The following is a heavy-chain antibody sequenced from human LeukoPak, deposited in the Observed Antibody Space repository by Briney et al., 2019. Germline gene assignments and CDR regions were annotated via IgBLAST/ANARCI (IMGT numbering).Heavy chain of an antibody. CDR1: GFTFSSYA. CDR3: ARGVCGGDCYSNY. Sequence: PGGSLRLSCAASGFTFSSYAMHWVRQAPGKGLEWVAVISYDGSNKYYADSVKGRFTISRDNSKNTLYLQMNSPRAEDTAVYYCARGVCGGDCYSNYWGQGTLVTVSS. D-gene: IGHD2-21*02. V-gene: IGHV3-30-3*01. J-gene: IGHJ4*02. CDR2: ISYDGSNK.